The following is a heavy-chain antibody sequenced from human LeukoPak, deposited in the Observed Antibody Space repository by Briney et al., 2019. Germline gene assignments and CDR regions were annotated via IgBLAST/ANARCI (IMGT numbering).Heavy chain of an antibody. J-gene: IGHJ3*02. D-gene: IGHD3-22*01. V-gene: IGHV4-39*01. CDR3: ARRPGRYYYDSSGSDAFDI. Sequence: KPSETLSLTCTVSGGSSSSSDYDWGWIRQPPGKGLEWIGNIYYSGSTYYTPSLKSRVTISVDTSKNQFSLKLSSVTAADTAVYYCARRPGRYYYDSSGSDAFDIWGQGTLVTVSS. CDR2: IYYSGST. CDR1: GGSSSSSDYD.